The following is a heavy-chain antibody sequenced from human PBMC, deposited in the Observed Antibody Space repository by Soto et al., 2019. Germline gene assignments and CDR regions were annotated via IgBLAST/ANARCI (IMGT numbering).Heavy chain of an antibody. V-gene: IGHV3-7*03. Sequence: GGSLRLSCAASGFTFSSYWMSWVRQAPGKGLEWVANIKQDGSEKYYVDSVKGRFTISRDNAKNSLYLQMNSLRAEDTAVYYCARSSITIFYYYGMDVWGQGTTVTVSS. CDR1: GFTFSSYW. CDR3: ARSSITIFYYYGMDV. CDR2: IKQDGSEK. J-gene: IGHJ6*02. D-gene: IGHD3-3*01.